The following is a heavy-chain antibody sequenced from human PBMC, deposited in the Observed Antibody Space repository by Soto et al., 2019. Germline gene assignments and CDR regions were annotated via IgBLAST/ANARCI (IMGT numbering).Heavy chain of an antibody. Sequence: QVQLVESGGGVVQPGRSLRLSCAASGFTFSSYGMHWVRQAPGKGLEWVAVISYDGSNKYYADSVKGRFTISRDNSKNTLYLQRNSLRAEDTAVYYCAKDAGWLRPNDYYYGMDVWGQGTTVTVSS. CDR2: ISYDGSNK. CDR1: GFTFSSYG. D-gene: IGHD5-12*01. J-gene: IGHJ6*02. V-gene: IGHV3-30*18. CDR3: AKDAGWLRPNDYYYGMDV.